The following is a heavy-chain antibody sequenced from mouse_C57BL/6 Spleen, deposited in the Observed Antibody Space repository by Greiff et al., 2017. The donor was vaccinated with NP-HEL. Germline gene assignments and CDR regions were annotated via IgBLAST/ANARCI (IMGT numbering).Heavy chain of an antibody. D-gene: IGHD1-1*01. V-gene: IGHV1-69*01. CDR1: GYTFTSYW. CDR3: ARQTTVVAHYAMDY. CDR2: IDPSDSYT. J-gene: IGHJ4*01. Sequence: VQLQQPGAELVMPGASVKLSCKASGYTFTSYWMHWVKQRPGQGLEWIGEIDPSDSYTNYNQKFKGKSTLTVDKSSSPAYMQLSSLTSEDSAVYYCARQTTVVAHYAMDYWGQGTSVTVSS.